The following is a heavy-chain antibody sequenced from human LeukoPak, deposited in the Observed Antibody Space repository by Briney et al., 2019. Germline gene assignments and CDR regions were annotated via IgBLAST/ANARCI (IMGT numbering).Heavy chain of an antibody. V-gene: IGHV3-9*01. CDR2: ISWNSGSI. D-gene: IGHD1-26*01. CDR3: ASLYSGSYSSDH. Sequence: GRSLRLSCAASGFTFDDYAMDWVRHAPGKGLEWVSGISWNSGSIIYADSGKGRFTISRGNAKNSLYLQLNSLRTEDTALYYCASLYSGSYSSDHWGQGTLVTVSS. CDR1: GFTFDDYA. J-gene: IGHJ4*02.